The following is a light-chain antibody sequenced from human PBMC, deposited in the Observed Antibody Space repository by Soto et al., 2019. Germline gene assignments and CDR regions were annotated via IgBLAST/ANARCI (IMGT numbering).Light chain of an antibody. V-gene: IGKV3-20*01. CDR3: QQYGETPWT. CDR1: QSVGSTY. CDR2: GTF. Sequence: EVVLTQSPGPLSLSPGERATLACRSSQSVGSTYLAWYQQKPGQGPRLLIYGTFTRATGIPDRFSGRGSGTDFTLTISRLEPGDFAVYYCQQYGETPWTFGQGTKVDI. J-gene: IGKJ1*01.